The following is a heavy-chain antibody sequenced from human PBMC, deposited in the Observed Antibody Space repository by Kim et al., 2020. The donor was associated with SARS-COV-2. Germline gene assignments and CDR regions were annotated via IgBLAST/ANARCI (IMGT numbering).Heavy chain of an antibody. Sequence: SETLSLTCTVSGGSISSGGYYWSWIHQHPGKGLEWIGYIYYSGSTYYNPSLKSRVTISVDTSKNQFSLKLSSVTAADTAVYYCARGRGVVVPAAIGYWGQGTLVTVSS. CDR1: GGSISSGGYY. CDR3: ARGRGVVVPAAIGY. V-gene: IGHV4-31*03. D-gene: IGHD2-2*01. J-gene: IGHJ4*02. CDR2: IYYSGST.